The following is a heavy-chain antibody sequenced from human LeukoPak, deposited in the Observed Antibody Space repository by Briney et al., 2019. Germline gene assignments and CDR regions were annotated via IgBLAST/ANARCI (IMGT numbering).Heavy chain of an antibody. D-gene: IGHD6-13*01. J-gene: IGHJ4*02. V-gene: IGHV1-2*02. CDR3: ARGIAAGDY. CDR1: GGTFSSYA. CDR2: INPNSGGT. Sequence: VASVKVSCKASGGTFSSYAISWVRQAPGQGLEWMGWINPNSGGTNYAQKFQGRVTMTRDTSISTAYMELSRLRSDDTAVYYCARGIAAGDYWGQGTLVTVSS.